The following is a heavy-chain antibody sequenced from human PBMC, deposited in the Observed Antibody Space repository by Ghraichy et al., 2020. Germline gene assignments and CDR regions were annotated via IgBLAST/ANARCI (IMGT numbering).Heavy chain of an antibody. CDR2: IYSSGST. CDR1: GGSISSYY. CDR3: AREVSSGWHAFDY. V-gene: IGHV4-4*07. D-gene: IGHD6-19*01. J-gene: IGHJ4*02. Sequence: GSLSLTCTVSGGSISSYYWSWIRQPAGKGLEWIGRIYSSGSTNYSPSLKSRVTMSVDTSKNQFSLKLSSVTAADTAVYYCAREVSSGWHAFDYWGQGTLFTVSS.